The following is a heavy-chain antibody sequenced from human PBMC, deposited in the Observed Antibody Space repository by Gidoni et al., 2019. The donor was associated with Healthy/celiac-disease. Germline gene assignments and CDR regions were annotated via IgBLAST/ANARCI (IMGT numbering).Heavy chain of an antibody. CDR1: GFTFSRYG. J-gene: IGHJ4*02. CDR2: ISYDGSNK. D-gene: IGHD6-19*01. Sequence: QVQLVESGGGVVQPGRSLRLSCAASGFTFSRYGMHWVRQAPGKGLEWVAVISYDGSNKYYADSVKGRFTISRDNSKNTLYLQMNSLRAEDTAVYYCASPPPGRYSSGWYFDYWGQGTLVTVSS. V-gene: IGHV3-30*03. CDR3: ASPPPGRYSSGWYFDY.